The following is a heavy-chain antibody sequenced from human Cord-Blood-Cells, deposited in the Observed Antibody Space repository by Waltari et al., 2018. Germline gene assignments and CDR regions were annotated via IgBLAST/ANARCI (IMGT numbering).Heavy chain of an antibody. J-gene: IGHJ4*02. CDR3: ARDKGGSGYVDGFDY. V-gene: IGHV1-69*01. CDR2: IIPIFGTA. CDR1: GGTFRSYA. Sequence: QVQLVQSGAEVKKPGSSVKVSCKASGGTFRSYAITSALPAPGQGLEWRGGIIPIFGTANYAQKFQGRVTITADESTSTAYMELSSLRSEDTAVYYCARDKGGSGYVDGFDYWGQGTLVTVSS. D-gene: IGHD5-12*01.